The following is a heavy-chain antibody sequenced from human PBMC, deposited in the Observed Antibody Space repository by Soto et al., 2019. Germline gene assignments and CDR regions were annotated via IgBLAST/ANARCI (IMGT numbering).Heavy chain of an antibody. J-gene: IGHJ6*02. CDR2: INPNSGGT. CDR1: GDTFTGYY. D-gene: IGHD2-8*01. Sequence: ASVKVSCKASGDTFTGYYMHWVRQAPGQGLEWMGWINPNSGGTNYAQKFQGRVTMTRDTSISTAYMELSRLRSDDTAVYYCVRDWCTNAVCSIGGWYYYYGMYVWGQGTTVTVSS. CDR3: VRDWCTNAVCSIGGWYYYYGMYV. V-gene: IGHV1-2*02.